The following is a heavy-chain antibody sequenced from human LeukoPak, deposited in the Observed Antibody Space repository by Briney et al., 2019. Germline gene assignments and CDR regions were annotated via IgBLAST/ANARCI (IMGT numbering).Heavy chain of an antibody. J-gene: IGHJ5*02. CDR2: FDPEDGET. Sequence: ASVKVSCKVSGYTLTELSMHWVRQAPGKGLEWMGGFDPEDGETIYAQKFQGRVTMTEDTSTDTAYMELSSLRSEDTAVYYCAIIAVAEDWFDPWGQGTLVTVFS. V-gene: IGHV1-24*01. CDR1: GYTLTELS. CDR3: AIIAVAEDWFDP. D-gene: IGHD6-19*01.